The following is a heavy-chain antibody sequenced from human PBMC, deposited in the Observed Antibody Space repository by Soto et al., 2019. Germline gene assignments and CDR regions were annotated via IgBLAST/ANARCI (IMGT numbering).Heavy chain of an antibody. CDR3: AKGAQGRQQLPGDY. CDR1: GFTFSSYG. Sequence: GGSLRLSCAASGFTFSSYGMHWVRQAPGKGLEWVAVISYDGSNKYYADSVKGRFTISRDNSKNTLYLQMNSLRAEDTAVYYCAKGAQGRQQLPGDYWGQGTLVTVSS. V-gene: IGHV3-30*18. J-gene: IGHJ4*02. CDR2: ISYDGSNK. D-gene: IGHD6-13*01.